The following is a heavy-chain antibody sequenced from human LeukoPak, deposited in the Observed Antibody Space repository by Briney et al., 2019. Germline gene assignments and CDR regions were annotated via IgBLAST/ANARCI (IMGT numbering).Heavy chain of an antibody. CDR2: ISWNSGTI. CDR1: GFTSYA. D-gene: IGHD2/OR15-2a*01. CDR3: AKSCDRQGCKFADHFQL. V-gene: IGHV3-9*02. Sequence: GRSLRLSFVLSGFTSYAIKGLSQSPGKGREWVSGISWNSGTIGYAVSVKGRFTVSRDNAKNSVYLQMNSLRAEDMALYYCAKSCDRQGCKFADHFQLRGQGIMVTVSS. J-gene: IGHJ3*01.